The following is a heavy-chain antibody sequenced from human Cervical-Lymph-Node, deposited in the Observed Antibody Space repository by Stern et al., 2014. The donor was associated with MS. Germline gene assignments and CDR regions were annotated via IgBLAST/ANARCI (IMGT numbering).Heavy chain of an antibody. D-gene: IGHD3-10*01. Sequence: QMQLVQSGPEVKKPGTSVRVSCKTSGFTSTTSAIQWVRQARGQRLEWIGWIVVGSGDPTYAQKFQERVTITRDMSTSTAYMELSSLRSEDTAVYFCAAQDGGNSMVRGPGPYYYYYGLDVWGQGTTVTVS. CDR3: AAQDGGNSMVRGPGPYYYYYGLDV. CDR1: GFTSTTSA. CDR2: IVVGSGDP. J-gene: IGHJ6*02. V-gene: IGHV1-58*02.